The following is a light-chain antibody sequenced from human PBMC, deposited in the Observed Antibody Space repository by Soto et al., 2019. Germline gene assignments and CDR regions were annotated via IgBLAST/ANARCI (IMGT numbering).Light chain of an antibody. J-gene: IGLJ1*01. CDR2: NNN. V-gene: IGLV1-44*01. CDR3: AAWDDSLDGFYV. Sequence: QSALAQPPSASGTPGQRVTISCSGSSSNIGTNTENWYLQLPGTAPKPLMYNNNQRPSGVPERFSGSKSGTSASLAIGGLQSEDEADYYCAAWDDSLDGFYVFGSGTKVTVL. CDR1: SSNIGTNT.